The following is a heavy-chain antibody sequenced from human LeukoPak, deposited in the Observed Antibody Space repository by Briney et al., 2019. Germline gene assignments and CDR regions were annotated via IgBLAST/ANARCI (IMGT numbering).Heavy chain of an antibody. CDR1: GGSINNGGYY. V-gene: IGHV4-61*08. D-gene: IGHD2-2*01. Sequence: SETLSLTCTVSGGSINNGGYYWSWIRQDPGKGLEWIGYIYYSGSTNYNPSLKSRVTISVDTSKNQFSLKLSSVTAADTAVYYCARMQLGYCSSTSCGRFDPWGQGTLVTVSS. CDR2: IYYSGST. CDR3: ARMQLGYCSSTSCGRFDP. J-gene: IGHJ5*02.